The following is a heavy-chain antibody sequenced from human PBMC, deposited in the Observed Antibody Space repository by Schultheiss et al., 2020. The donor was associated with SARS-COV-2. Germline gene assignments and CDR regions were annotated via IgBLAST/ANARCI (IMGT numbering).Heavy chain of an antibody. J-gene: IGHJ4*02. D-gene: IGHD6-13*01. V-gene: IGHV4-31*11. CDR1: GGSISSSNW. CDR2: IYYSGST. Sequence: SETLSLTCAVSGGSISSSNWWSWIRQPPGKGLEWIGYIYYSGSTYYNPSLKSRVTISVDTSKNQFSLKLSSVTAADTAVYYCATGIAAAGTYDYWGQGTLVTVSS. CDR3: ATGIAAAGTYDY.